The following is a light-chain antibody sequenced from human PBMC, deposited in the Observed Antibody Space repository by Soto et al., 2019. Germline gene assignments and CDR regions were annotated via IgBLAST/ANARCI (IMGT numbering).Light chain of an antibody. J-gene: IGKJ1*01. CDR1: QSISSY. CDR2: AAS. V-gene: IGKV1-39*01. Sequence: DIKMTQSPSSLSASVGDRVTITCRASQSISSYLNWYQQKPGKAPKLLIYAASSMQSGGPSRFSGSGSGTDFTPTLSRLQPEDVASYYRQQSNSTPRTFGQGNKVEIK. CDR3: QQSNSTPRT.